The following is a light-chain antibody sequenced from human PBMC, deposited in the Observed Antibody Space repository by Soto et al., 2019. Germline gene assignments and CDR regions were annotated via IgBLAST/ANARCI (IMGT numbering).Light chain of an antibody. CDR3: QQYNKSPIT. V-gene: IGKV3-15*01. CDR1: QSVSSD. J-gene: IGKJ5*01. Sequence: EIVMTQYPATLSVSPGESATLSFRASQSVSSDLAWYQQKPGQAPRLLIYYTSTRATGFPARFSGGGSGTEFTLTISSLQSEDSAFYYCQQYNKSPITFGQGTRLEIK. CDR2: YTS.